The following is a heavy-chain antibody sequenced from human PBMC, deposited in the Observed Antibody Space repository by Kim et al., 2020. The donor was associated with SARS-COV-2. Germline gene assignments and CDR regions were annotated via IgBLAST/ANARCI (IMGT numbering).Heavy chain of an antibody. Sequence: VKGRFTISRENSKNTLYLQMNSLRAEDTAVYYCAKFLGMVATSYYYYGMDVWGQGTTVTVSS. D-gene: IGHD5-12*01. CDR3: AKFLGMVATSYYYYGMDV. J-gene: IGHJ6*02. V-gene: IGHV3-23*01.